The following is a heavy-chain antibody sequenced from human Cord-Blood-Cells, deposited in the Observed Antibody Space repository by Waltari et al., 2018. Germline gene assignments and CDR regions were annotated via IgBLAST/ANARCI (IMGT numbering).Heavy chain of an antibody. V-gene: IGHV3-53*01. Sequence: EVQLLASRVGLIQPGGSLRLSCDGSGFAVSRHLTRRVRQVPGKGPEWISVIYSGASTNYADSVKGRFTISRDNSKNTLYLQMNSLRAEDTAVYYCARERSIAARVWFDPWGQGTLVTVSS. CDR2: IYSGAST. CDR3: ARERSIAARVWFDP. J-gene: IGHJ5*02. D-gene: IGHD6-6*01. CDR1: GFAVSRHL.